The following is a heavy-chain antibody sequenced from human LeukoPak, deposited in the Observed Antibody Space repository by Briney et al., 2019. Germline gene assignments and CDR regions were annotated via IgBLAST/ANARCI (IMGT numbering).Heavy chain of an antibody. D-gene: IGHD1-20*01. CDR3: ARLRLTGTPD. CDR1: GGSISSGSYY. CDR2: IYYSGST. Sequence: PSETLSLTCTVSGGSISSGSYYWGWIRQPPGKGLEWIGSIYYSGSTYYNPSLKSRVTISVDTSKNQFSLKLSSVTAADTAVYYCARLRLTGTPDWGQGTLVTVSS. V-gene: IGHV4-39*01. J-gene: IGHJ4*02.